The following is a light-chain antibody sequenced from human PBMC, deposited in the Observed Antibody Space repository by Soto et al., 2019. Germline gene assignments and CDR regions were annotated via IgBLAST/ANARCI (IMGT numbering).Light chain of an antibody. CDR2: DVS. CDR3: SSYTSSITHV. V-gene: IGLV2-14*01. J-gene: IGLJ1*01. Sequence: QSVLTQPASVSGSPGQSITISCTGTSSDVGAYNYVCWHQQHPGKAPKLLIYDVSVRPSGVSNRFSASKSGNTASLTISGLQAEDEADYYCSSYTSSITHVFGTGTKVTVL. CDR1: SSDVGAYNY.